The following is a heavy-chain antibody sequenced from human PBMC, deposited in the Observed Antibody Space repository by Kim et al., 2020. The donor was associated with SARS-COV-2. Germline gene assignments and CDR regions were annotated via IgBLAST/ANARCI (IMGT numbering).Heavy chain of an antibody. V-gene: IGHV3-21*01. CDR1: GFTSTCCD. Sequence: GGSLRLSCAISGFTSTCCDMSWVRQAPGQGLEWVSTISASGIYMSYADSVKGRFTISRDNAKNSLYLKMNSLRAEDTAAYYCARDLNLDKGYWGHGTLV. CDR2: ISASGIYM. D-gene: IGHD3-3*01. J-gene: IGHJ4*01. CDR3: ARDLNLDKGY.